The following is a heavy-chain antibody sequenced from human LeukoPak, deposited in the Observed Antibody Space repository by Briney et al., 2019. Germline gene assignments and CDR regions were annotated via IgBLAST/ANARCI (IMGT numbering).Heavy chain of an antibody. V-gene: IGHV4-59*01. CDR3: AAGYSGYDAVDY. CDR2: IYHSGST. D-gene: IGHD5-12*01. CDR1: GGSISSYY. Sequence: SETLSLTCTVSGGSISSYYWSWILQPPGKGLEWIGYIYHSGSTNYNPSLKSRVTISVDTSKNQFSLKLSSVTAADTAVYYCAAGYSGYDAVDYWGQGTLVTVSS. J-gene: IGHJ4*02.